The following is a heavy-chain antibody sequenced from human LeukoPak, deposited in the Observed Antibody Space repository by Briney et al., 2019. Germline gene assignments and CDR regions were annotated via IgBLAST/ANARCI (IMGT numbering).Heavy chain of an antibody. CDR1: GFTFSSYS. J-gene: IGHJ5*02. V-gene: IGHV3-48*01. CDR3: ATSLGKGPASYGSGSA. D-gene: IGHD3-10*01. Sequence: GGSLRLSCAASGFTFSSYSMNWVRQAPGKGLEWVSYISSSSSTIYYAASVKGRFTISRDNAKNSLYLQMNSLRAEDTAVYYCATSLGKGPASYGSGSAWGQGTLVTVSS. CDR2: ISSSSSTI.